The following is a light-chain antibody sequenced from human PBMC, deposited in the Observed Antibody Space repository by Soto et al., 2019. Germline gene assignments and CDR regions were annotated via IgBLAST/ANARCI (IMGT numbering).Light chain of an antibody. Sequence: MTQSPSSLSASVGDRVTITCQASQDINTNLAWYQQKLGQAPRLLIYGASTRATGIPARFSGSGSGTEFTLTISSLQSEDYAVYYCQQYHNWPPITFGQGTRLEIK. V-gene: IGKV3D-15*01. CDR1: QDINTN. CDR2: GAS. J-gene: IGKJ5*01. CDR3: QQYHNWPPIT.